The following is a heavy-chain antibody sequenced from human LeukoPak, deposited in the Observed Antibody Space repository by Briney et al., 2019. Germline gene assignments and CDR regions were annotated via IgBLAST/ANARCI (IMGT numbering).Heavy chain of an antibody. CDR2: ISSSCSTI. CDR1: GFTFSSYE. J-gene: IGHJ5*02. D-gene: IGHD4-11*01. V-gene: IGHV3-48*03. Sequence: GVSLRLSYAASGFTFSSYEMNWVRQAPGKGLEWGSYISSSCSTIYYADAVKGRFTISRDNAKNSLYLQMNSLRAEDTAVYYCARQRDYSNYDWFDPWGQGTLVTVSS. CDR3: ARQRDYSNYDWFDP.